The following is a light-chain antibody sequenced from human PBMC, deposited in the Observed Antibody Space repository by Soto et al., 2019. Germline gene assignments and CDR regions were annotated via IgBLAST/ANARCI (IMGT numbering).Light chain of an antibody. V-gene: IGKV1-39*01. Sequence: DIQMTQSPSSLSASVGDRVTITCRASQSISSYLNWYQQKPGKAPKLLIYAGSSLQSGVPSRFSGSGSGTDFTLTISSLPPEDFATYYCQQSYSTLITFGQGTRMEIK. CDR1: QSISSY. CDR3: QQSYSTLIT. CDR2: AGS. J-gene: IGKJ5*01.